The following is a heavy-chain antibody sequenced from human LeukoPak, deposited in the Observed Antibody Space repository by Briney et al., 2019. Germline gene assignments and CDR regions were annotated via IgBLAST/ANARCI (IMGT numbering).Heavy chain of an antibody. CDR3: ATDDKKTISVYNWFDP. Sequence: QPGGSLRLSCVASGFTFSNYAMSWVRQAPGKGLEGVSGISGSGATRYYADSVKGRFTISRDNPKNTLYLQMNSLRAEDTAVYYCATDDKKTISVYNWFDPWGQGTLVTVSS. D-gene: IGHD1-1*01. CDR2: ISGSGATR. CDR1: GFTFSNYA. V-gene: IGHV3-23*01. J-gene: IGHJ5*02.